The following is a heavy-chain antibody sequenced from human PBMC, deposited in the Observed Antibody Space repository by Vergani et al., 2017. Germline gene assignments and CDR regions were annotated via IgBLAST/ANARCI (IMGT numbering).Heavy chain of an antibody. D-gene: IGHD3-10*01. CDR1: FFSLLLSS. CDR2: LSSLFSP. J-gene: IGHJ6*02. CDR3: ATQVSYGSGSYWLVYYYYGMDV. V-gene: IGHV4-59*01. Sequence: LSLPFPFSFFSLLLSSFLFLLPPPFPFLAFLWSLSSLFSPTSHPSLKSRVTISVDTSKNQFSLKLSSVTAADTAVYYCATQVSYGSGSYWLVYYYYGMDVWGPATTVTVSS.